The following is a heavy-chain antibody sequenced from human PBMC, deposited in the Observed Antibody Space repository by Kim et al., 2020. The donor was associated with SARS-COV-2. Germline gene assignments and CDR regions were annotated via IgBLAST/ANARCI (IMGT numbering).Heavy chain of an antibody. CDR3: AREVGYCSGGSCYSVVYYYGMDV. J-gene: IGHJ6*02. CDR1: GYTFTSYA. D-gene: IGHD2-15*01. Sequence: ASVKVSCKASGYTFTSYAMNWVRQAPGQGLEWMGWINTNTGNPTYAQGFTGRFVFSLDTSVSTAYLQISSLKAEDTAVYYCAREVGYCSGGSCYSVVYYYGMDVWGQGTTVTVSS. CDR2: INTNTGNP. V-gene: IGHV7-4-1*02.